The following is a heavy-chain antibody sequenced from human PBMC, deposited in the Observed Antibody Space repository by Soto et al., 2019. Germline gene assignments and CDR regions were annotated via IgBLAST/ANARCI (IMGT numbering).Heavy chain of an antibody. CDR3: ASRHSSPYFDY. CDR2: IYYSGST. CDR1: GGSISSGDYY. V-gene: IGHV4-30-4*01. J-gene: IGHJ4*02. Sequence: QVQLQESGPGLVKPSQTLSLTCTVSGGSISSGDYYWSWIRQPPGKGLEWIGSIYYSGSTYYNPSLKSRVTMAVDTSKNQFALKLNSVTAADTAVYYCASRHSSPYFDYWGQGTLVTVSS. D-gene: IGHD6-13*01.